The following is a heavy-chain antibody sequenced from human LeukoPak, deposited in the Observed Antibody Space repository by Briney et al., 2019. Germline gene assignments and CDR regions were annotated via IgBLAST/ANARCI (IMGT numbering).Heavy chain of an antibody. J-gene: IGHJ5*02. V-gene: IGHV1-46*03. CDR3: ARAYIAVVPAARGNWFDP. CDR1: GYTFTSYY. CDR2: INPSGGST. Sequence: GASVKVSCKASGYTFTSYYMHWVRQAPGQGLEWMGIINPSGGSTSYAQKFQGRVTMTRDTSTSTVYMELSSLRSEDTAVYYCARAYIAVVPAARGNWFDPWGQGTLVTVSS. D-gene: IGHD2-2*01.